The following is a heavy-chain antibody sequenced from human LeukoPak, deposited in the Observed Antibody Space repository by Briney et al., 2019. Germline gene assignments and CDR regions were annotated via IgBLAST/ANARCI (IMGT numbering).Heavy chain of an antibody. CDR1: GFTFSSYA. Sequence: GGSLRFSCAASGFTFSSYAMSWVRQAPGKGLEWVSAISGSGGSTYYADSVKGRFTISRDNSKNTLYLQMNSLRAEDTAVYYCAKDQYWRLLFDYWGQGTLVTVSS. V-gene: IGHV3-23*01. CDR3: AKDQYWRLLFDY. CDR2: ISGSGGST. D-gene: IGHD2-8*02. J-gene: IGHJ4*02.